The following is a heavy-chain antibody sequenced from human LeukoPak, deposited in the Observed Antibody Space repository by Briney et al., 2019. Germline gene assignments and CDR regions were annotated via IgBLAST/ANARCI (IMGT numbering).Heavy chain of an antibody. J-gene: IGHJ4*02. CDR2: ISAYNGNI. CDR1: GYTFTSYG. Sequence: ASVKVSCKASGYTFTSYGISWVRQAPGQGLEWMGWISAYNGNINYAQKLQGRVTMTTDTSTSTAYMELRSLRSDDTAVYYCARIAYCGGDCYTTYFDYWGQGTLVTVSS. D-gene: IGHD2-21*01. V-gene: IGHV1-18*01. CDR3: ARIAYCGGDCYTTYFDY.